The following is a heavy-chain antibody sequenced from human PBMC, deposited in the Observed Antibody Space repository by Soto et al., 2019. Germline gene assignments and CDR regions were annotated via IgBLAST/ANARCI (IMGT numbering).Heavy chain of an antibody. D-gene: IGHD2-15*01. Sequence: QLQLQESGPGLVKPSETLSLTCTVSGGSISSSSYYWGWIRQPPGKGLEWIGSIYYSGSTYYNPSLKSRATISVDTSKNQFSLKLSSVTAADTAVYYCARQPRYCSGGSCYLHYYYYYYMDVWGKGTTVTVSS. V-gene: IGHV4-39*01. CDR2: IYYSGST. CDR1: GGSISSSSYY. CDR3: ARQPRYCSGGSCYLHYYYYYYMDV. J-gene: IGHJ6*03.